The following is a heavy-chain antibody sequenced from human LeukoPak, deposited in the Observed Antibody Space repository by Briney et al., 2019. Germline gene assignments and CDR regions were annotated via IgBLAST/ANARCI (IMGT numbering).Heavy chain of an antibody. CDR2: INTDGSNT. Sequence: GGSLRLSCAASGFNFSSYWMHWVRQAPGKGLVWVSRINTDGSNTKYADSVKGRFTISRDSAKNTLYLQMNSLRAEDTAVYYCAGDANWLDPWGQGTLVTVSS. J-gene: IGHJ5*02. CDR1: GFNFSSYW. V-gene: IGHV3-74*03. CDR3: AGDANWLDP.